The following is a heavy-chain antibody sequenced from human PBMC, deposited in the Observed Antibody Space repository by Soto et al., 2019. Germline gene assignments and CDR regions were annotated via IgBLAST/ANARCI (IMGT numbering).Heavy chain of an antibody. CDR1: GFTFKNYA. D-gene: IGHD4-4*01. V-gene: IGHV3-30-3*01. Sequence: PGGSLRLSCAASGFTFKNYALRWVRQAPGKGLEWVAVISFDGNKKYYADSVRGRFTISRDNIKNTLILQMNSLRPEDAALYFCAREDDYNDRYFFYGLDVWGQGTTVTVSS. CDR3: AREDDYNDRYFFYGLDV. J-gene: IGHJ6*02. CDR2: ISFDGNKK.